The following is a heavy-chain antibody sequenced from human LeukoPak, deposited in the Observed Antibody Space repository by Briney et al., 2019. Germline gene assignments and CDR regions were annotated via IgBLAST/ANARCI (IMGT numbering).Heavy chain of an antibody. CDR3: AKVPHITMVFGGFDY. CDR1: GFTFSSYG. CDR2: ISYDGSNK. D-gene: IGHD3-10*01. Sequence: GRSLRLSCAASGFTFSSYGIHWVRQAPGKGLEWVSVISYDGSNKYYADSVKGRFTISRDNSKNTLYLQMNSLRAEDTAVYYCAKVPHITMVFGGFDYWGQGTLVTVSS. J-gene: IGHJ4*02. V-gene: IGHV3-30*18.